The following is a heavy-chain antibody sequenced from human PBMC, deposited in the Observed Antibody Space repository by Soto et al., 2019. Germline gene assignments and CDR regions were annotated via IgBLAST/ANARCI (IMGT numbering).Heavy chain of an antibody. Sequence: PGGSLRLSCAASGFTFSRYAMRWVRQAPGKGMEWVSAISGSGGSTYYADSVKGRFTISRDNSKNTLYLQMNSLRAEDTAVYYCAKEIDIVGVPADEYDYWGQGTLVTVSS. J-gene: IGHJ4*02. CDR3: AKEIDIVGVPADEYDY. CDR2: ISGSGGST. CDR1: GFTFSRYA. V-gene: IGHV3-23*01. D-gene: IGHD2-2*01.